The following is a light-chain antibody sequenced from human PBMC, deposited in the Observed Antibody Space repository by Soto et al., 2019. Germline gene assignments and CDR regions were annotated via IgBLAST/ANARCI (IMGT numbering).Light chain of an antibody. CDR1: SSNIGGNS. CDR3: SAYTARSTRV. Sequence: QSVLTQPPSVSAAPGQKVTISCSGSSSNIGGNSVSWYQQLPGTAPKLLIYDDNKRPSGISSRFSGSRSGNTASLTISGLQSEDEGDYYCSAYTARSTRVFGGGTK. CDR2: DDN. V-gene: IGLV1-51*01. J-gene: IGLJ3*02.